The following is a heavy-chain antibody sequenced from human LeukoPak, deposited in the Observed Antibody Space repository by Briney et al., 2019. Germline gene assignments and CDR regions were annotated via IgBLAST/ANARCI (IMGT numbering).Heavy chain of an antibody. CDR1: GYSITSGYF. D-gene: IGHD3/OR15-3a*01. V-gene: IGHV4-38-2*02. Sequence: KPSETLSLTCTVSGYSITSGYFWGWIRQSPGKGLEWIGNIYTTGAGSTYYNPSVKSRVTLFSDKAKNQLSLKMNSVTAADTAVYYCARGQIYDYWTPVSWKFDLWGQGTLVSVSS. J-gene: IGHJ2*01. CDR3: ARGQIYDYWTPVSWKFDL. CDR2: IYTTGAGST.